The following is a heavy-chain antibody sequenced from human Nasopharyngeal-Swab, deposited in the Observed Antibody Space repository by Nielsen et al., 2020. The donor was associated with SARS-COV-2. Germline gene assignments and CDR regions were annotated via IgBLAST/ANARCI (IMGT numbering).Heavy chain of an antibody. V-gene: IGHV1-69*02. CDR2: IIPILGIA. J-gene: IGHJ3*02. CDR1: GYTFTGYY. D-gene: IGHD1-26*01. Sequence: SVKVSCKASGYTFTGYYMHWVRQAPGQGLEWMGRIIPILGIANYAQKFQGRVTITADKSTSTAYMELSSLRSEDTAVYYCARSWESAFDIWGQGTMVTVSS. CDR3: ARSWESAFDI.